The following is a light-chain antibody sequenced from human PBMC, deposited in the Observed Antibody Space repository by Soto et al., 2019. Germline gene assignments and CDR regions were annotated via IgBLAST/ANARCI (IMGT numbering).Light chain of an antibody. V-gene: IGKV1-6*01. CDR1: QGIRND. CDR2: AAS. Sequence: AIQLTQSPSSLSSSVGDRVTITCRASQGIRNDLGWYQQKPGKAPKLLIYAASSLQSGVPSRSSGSESGTDFALTIGSLQSEDFATYYCLQDYIYPCTFGQGTKVDIK. J-gene: IGKJ1*01. CDR3: LQDYIYPCT.